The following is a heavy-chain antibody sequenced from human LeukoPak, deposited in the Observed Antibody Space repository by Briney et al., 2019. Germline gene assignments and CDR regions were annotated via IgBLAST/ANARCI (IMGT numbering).Heavy chain of an antibody. J-gene: IGHJ4*02. CDR1: GYTFTGYY. CDR2: INPKSGGA. D-gene: IGHD2-2*02. V-gene: IGHV1-2*02. Sequence: ASVKDSCKASGYTFTGYYMHWVRQAPGQGLEWMGWINPKSGGASYAQKFQGRVTMTRDTSINTAYMELSRLRSDDTAVYYCARARLPRSAIRITDPTPLPQYWGQGTLVTVSS. CDR3: ARARLPRSAIRITDPTPLPQY.